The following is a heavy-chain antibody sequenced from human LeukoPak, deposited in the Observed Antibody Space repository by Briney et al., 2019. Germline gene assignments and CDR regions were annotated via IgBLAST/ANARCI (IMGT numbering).Heavy chain of an antibody. J-gene: IGHJ3*02. CDR1: GYTFTGYY. Sequence: ASVKVSCKASGYTFTGYYMHWVRQAPGQGLEWMGWINPNSGGTNYAQKFQGWVTMTRDTSISTAYMELSRLRSDDTAVYYCARDPNYYGSGSYYDLAFDIWGQGTMLTVSS. CDR2: INPNSGGT. V-gene: IGHV1-2*04. CDR3: ARDPNYYGSGSYYDLAFDI. D-gene: IGHD3-10*01.